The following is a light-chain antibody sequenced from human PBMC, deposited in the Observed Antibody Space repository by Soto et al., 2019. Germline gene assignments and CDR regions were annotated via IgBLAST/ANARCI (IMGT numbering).Light chain of an antibody. CDR1: QGISSY. CDR2: ASS. CDR3: HQLNTFPVT. J-gene: IGKJ5*01. V-gene: IGKV1-9*01. Sequence: DIQLPQSPSFLSASVGDRVTISCRASQGISSYLAWYQQTPGKAPKLLLYASSTLQSGVPSRFSGSGSGTESTLTIVSLQPEDFATNHFHQLNTFPVTVGQGTRLEIK.